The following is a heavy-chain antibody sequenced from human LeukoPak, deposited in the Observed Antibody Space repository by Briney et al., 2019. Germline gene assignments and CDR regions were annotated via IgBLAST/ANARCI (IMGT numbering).Heavy chain of an antibody. Sequence: SQTLSLTCAISGDSVSSNSGTWNWIRQSPLRGLEWLGRTYYRSKWYSDYAVSVKVRITINTDTSRNQFSLQLYSVTPEDTAVYYCARDGAIAPAGGLFDHWGQGTLVTVSS. D-gene: IGHD6-13*01. CDR1: GDSVSSNSGT. CDR2: TYYRSKWYS. CDR3: ARDGAIAPAGGLFDH. J-gene: IGHJ4*02. V-gene: IGHV6-1*01.